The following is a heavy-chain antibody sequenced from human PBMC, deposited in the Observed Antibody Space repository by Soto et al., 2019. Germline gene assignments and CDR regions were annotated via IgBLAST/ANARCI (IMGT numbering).Heavy chain of an antibody. CDR1: GYSFTNYW. CDR3: ARRNYYDTSNWFDP. Sequence: GESLKISCKGSGYSFTNYWIGWVRQKPGKGLEWMGIIYPDDPDTRYSPSFQGQVTISADKSISTAYLRWSSLKASDTAIYYCARRNYYDTSNWFDPWGQGTLVTVSS. J-gene: IGHJ5*02. CDR2: IYPDDPDT. V-gene: IGHV5-51*01. D-gene: IGHD3-22*01.